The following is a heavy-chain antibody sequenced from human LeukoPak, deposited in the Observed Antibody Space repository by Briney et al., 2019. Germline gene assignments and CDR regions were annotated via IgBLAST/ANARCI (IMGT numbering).Heavy chain of an antibody. CDR3: AKDPLNYGSGTYFDY. CDR1: GFTFSSYG. J-gene: IGHJ4*02. D-gene: IGHD3-10*01. Sequence: GGSLRLSCAASGFTFSSYGMHWVRQAPGKGLEWVAVIWYDGSNKYYADSVKGRFTISRDNSKNTLYLQMNSLRAEDTAVYYCAKDPLNYGSGTYFDYWGQGTLVTVSS. CDR2: IWYDGSNK. V-gene: IGHV3-30*02.